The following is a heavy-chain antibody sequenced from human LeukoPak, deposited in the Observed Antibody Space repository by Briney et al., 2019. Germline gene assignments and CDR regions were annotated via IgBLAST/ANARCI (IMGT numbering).Heavy chain of an antibody. D-gene: IGHD5-18*01. Sequence: SETLSLTCTVSGGSISSYYWSWIRQPPGKGLEWIGYIYYSGSTNYNPSLKSRVTISVDTSKNQFSLKLSSVTAADTAVYYCARGRGWIQLWLLPPAFDIWGQGTMVTVSS. J-gene: IGHJ3*02. CDR3: ARGRGWIQLWLLPPAFDI. V-gene: IGHV4-59*01. CDR2: IYYSGST. CDR1: GGSISSYY.